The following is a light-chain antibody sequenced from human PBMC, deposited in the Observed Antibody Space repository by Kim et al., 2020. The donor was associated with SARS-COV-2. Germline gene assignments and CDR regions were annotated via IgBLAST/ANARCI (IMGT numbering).Light chain of an antibody. CDR1: QSITNH. Sequence: EIVLTQSPATLSLSPGDRATLSCRASQSITNHLAWYQHKPGQPPRLLIYDASNRATGIPARFSGSGSGTDFTLTINSLEPEDFAVYYYQKGANSGTFGQGTGWRSN. J-gene: IGKJ2*02. CDR2: DAS. V-gene: IGKV3-11*01. CDR3: QKGANSGT.